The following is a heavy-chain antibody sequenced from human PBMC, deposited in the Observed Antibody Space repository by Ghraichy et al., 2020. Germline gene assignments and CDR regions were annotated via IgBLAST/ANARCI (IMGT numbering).Heavy chain of an antibody. V-gene: IGHV4-59*01. J-gene: IGHJ6*02. CDR3: ARDRGLQWLGPQDVYYYGMDV. CDR2: IYHSGST. CDR1: GGSISKYY. D-gene: IGHD6-19*01. Sequence: SETLSLTCSVSGGSISKYYWSWIRQSPGKGLEWIGHIYHSGSTNYNPSFNTRVTISVDTSKNQFSLILRSVTAADTAVYYCARDRGLQWLGPQDVYYYGMDVWGQGTTVTVSS.